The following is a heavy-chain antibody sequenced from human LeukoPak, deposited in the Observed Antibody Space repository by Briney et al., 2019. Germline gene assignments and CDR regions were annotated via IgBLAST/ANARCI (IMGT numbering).Heavy chain of an antibody. Sequence: GGSLRLSCAASGFTFSNAWMSWVRQAPGKGLEWVGRIKSKTDGGTTDYAAPVKGSFTISRDESKNTLSLQMNSMKTEATAVFYCTTGTTYDSSGYYYDELFYYWGQEALVTVSS. V-gene: IGHV3-15*01. CDR3: TTGTTYDSSGYYYDELFYY. CDR2: IKSKTDGGTT. J-gene: IGHJ4*02. D-gene: IGHD3-22*01. CDR1: GFTFSNAW.